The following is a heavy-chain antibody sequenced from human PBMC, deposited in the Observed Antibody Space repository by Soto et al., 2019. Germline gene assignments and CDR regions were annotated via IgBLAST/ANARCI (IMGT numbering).Heavy chain of an antibody. CDR1: GGSISSYY. CDR2: SYYSGST. Sequence: QVQLQESGPGLVKPSETLSLTCTVSGGSISSYYWGWVRQPPGKGLEWIGYSYYSGSTNYNPSLKRRVTRSVDTSKNQFSLKLSSVTAADTAVYYCARRYGPGFDYWGQGTLVTVSS. CDR3: ARRYGPGFDY. V-gene: IGHV4-59*08. D-gene: IGHD4-17*01. J-gene: IGHJ4*02.